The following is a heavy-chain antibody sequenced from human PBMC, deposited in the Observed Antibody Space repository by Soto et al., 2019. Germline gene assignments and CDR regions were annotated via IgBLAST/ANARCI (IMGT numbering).Heavy chain of an antibody. CDR1: GFTFSSYA. CDR3: ARDTSRRIRSFFDY. CDR2: ISYDGSNK. J-gene: IGHJ4*02. D-gene: IGHD3-10*01. Sequence: QVQLVESGGGVVQPGRSLRLSCAASGFTFSSYAMHWVRQAPGKGLEWVAVISYDGSNKYYADSVKGRFTISRDNSKNTLYLQMNSLRAEDTAVYYCARDTSRRIRSFFDYWGQGTLVTVSS. V-gene: IGHV3-30-3*01.